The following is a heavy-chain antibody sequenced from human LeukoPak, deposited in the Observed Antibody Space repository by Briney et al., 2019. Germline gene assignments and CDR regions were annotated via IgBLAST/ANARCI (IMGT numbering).Heavy chain of an antibody. J-gene: IGHJ5*02. Sequence: SETLSLTCTVSGGSISSGGYYWSWIRQHPGKGLEWIGYIYYSGSTYYNPSLKSRVTISVDTSKNQFSLKLSSVTAADTAVYYCARALDYSPPNNWFDPWGQGTLVTVSS. D-gene: IGHD4-11*01. CDR1: GGSISSGGYY. CDR2: IYYSGST. CDR3: ARALDYSPPNNWFDP. V-gene: IGHV4-31*03.